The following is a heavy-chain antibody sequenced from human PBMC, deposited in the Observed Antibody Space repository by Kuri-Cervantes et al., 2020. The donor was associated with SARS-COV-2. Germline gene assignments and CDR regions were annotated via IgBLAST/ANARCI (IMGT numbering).Heavy chain of an antibody. V-gene: IGHV1-45*02. J-gene: IGHJ3*02. CDR3: ARSGPGAISREDGALDI. Sequence: SVKVSCKASGDTFTYRFRHGVRQAPGQAPEWMGCITPFNGNTKYAQKFQDRVTITRDRSMNTAYMELSSLRSEDTAMYYCARSGPGAISREDGALDIWGQGTMVTVSS. CDR1: GDTFTYRF. CDR2: ITPFNGNT. D-gene: IGHD4/OR15-4a*01.